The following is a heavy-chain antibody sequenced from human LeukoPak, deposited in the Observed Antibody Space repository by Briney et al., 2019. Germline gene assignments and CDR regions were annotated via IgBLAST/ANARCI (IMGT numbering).Heavy chain of an antibody. D-gene: IGHD6-19*01. CDR1: GYTFTSYY. Sequence: GASVKVSCKASGYTFTSYYMHWVRQAPGQGLEWMGIINPSGGSTSYAQKFQGRVTMTRDTSTSTVYMELSSLRSEDTAVYYCARHAQWLVRRTGPNGMDVGGQGTTVTVSS. CDR3: ARHAQWLVRRTGPNGMDV. V-gene: IGHV1-46*01. CDR2: INPSGGST. J-gene: IGHJ6*02.